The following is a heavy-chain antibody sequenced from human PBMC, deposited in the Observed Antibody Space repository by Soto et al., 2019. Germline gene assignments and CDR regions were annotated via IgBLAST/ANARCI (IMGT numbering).Heavy chain of an antibody. CDR2: MNPGSGDT. J-gene: IGHJ5*01. CDR3: AIMATYGSLNWHYS. Sequence: GASVQVSCTAAGYSFTNHDVTWVRQATGQGLAWMGWMNPGSGDTGYAQKFQGRVTMTRDISIATAYMELSSLRSDDTAIYYCAIMATYGSLNWHYSWGQGALVTVSS. V-gene: IGHV1-8*01. CDR1: GYSFTNHD. D-gene: IGHD3-10*01.